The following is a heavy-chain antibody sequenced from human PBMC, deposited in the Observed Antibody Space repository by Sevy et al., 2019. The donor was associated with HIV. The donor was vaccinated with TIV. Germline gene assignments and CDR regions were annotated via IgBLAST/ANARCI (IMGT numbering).Heavy chain of an antibody. CDR2: ISSDGSST. D-gene: IGHD6-6*01. CDR3: ARDGRAARDFHY. CDR1: GFTFSSYW. V-gene: IGHV3-74*01. Sequence: GGSLRLSCAASGFTFSSYWMHWVRHAPGKGLVWVSRISSDGSSTSYADSVRGRFTISRDNAKNTLYLQMNSLRAEDTALYYCARDGRAARDFHYWGQGTLVTVSS. J-gene: IGHJ4*02.